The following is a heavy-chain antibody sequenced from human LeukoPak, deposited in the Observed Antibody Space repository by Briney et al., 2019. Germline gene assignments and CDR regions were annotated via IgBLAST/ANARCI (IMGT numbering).Heavy chain of an antibody. Sequence: SQTLSLTCAISGDSVSTNSGSWTWIRQSPSRGLEWLGRTYYRSKWYTHYAESVKGRIIINADTSQNQFSLQLNSVTPEDTAVYYCARGGYFDSSGYPNYYSYYYMDAWGNGTTVTVSS. J-gene: IGHJ6*03. CDR3: ARGGYFDSSGYPNYYSYYYMDA. CDR1: GDSVSTNSGS. D-gene: IGHD3-22*01. V-gene: IGHV6-1*01. CDR2: TYYRSKWYT.